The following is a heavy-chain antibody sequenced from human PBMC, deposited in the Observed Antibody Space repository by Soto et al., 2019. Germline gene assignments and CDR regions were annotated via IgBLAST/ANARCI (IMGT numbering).Heavy chain of an antibody. CDR3: ARGWEQWLDDY. V-gene: IGHV3-30-3*01. D-gene: IGHD6-19*01. Sequence: PGGSLRLSCAASGFTFSSYAMHWVRQAPGKGLEWVAVISYDGSNKYYADSVKGRFTISRDNSKNTLYLQMNSLRAEDTAVYYCARGWEQWLDDYWGQGTLVTVSS. J-gene: IGHJ4*02. CDR2: ISYDGSNK. CDR1: GFTFSSYA.